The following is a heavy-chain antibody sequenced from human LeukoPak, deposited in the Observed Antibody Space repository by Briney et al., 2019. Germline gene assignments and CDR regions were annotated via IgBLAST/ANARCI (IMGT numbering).Heavy chain of an antibody. J-gene: IGHJ6*02. V-gene: IGHV1-2*02. CDR2: INPNSGGT. CDR3: ARDGDFWSGSNGMDV. CDR1: GYTFTGYY. D-gene: IGHD3-3*01. Sequence: ASVKVSCKASGYTFTGYYMHWVRQAPGQGFEWMGWINPNSGGTNYAQKFQGRVTMTRDTSISTAYMELSRLRSDDTAVYYCARDGDFWSGSNGMDVWGQGTTVTVSS.